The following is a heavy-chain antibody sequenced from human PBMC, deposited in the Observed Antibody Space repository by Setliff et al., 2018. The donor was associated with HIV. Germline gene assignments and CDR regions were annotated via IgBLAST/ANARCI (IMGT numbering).Heavy chain of an antibody. CDR3: AKDNLYSSGIYQFDY. J-gene: IGHJ4*02. D-gene: IGHD3-10*01. V-gene: IGHV3-48*04. CDR2: ISDSGRTI. Sequence: PGGSLRLSCAASGFTFSDYTMNWVRQAPGKGLECLSYISDSGRTIYYAGSVKGRFTISRDNAKNSLYLQMNSLGAEDTAVYYCAKDNLYSSGIYQFDYWGQGTMVTVS. CDR1: GFTFSDYT.